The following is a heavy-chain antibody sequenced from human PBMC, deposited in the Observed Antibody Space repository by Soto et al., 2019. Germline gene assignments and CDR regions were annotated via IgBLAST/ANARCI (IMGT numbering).Heavy chain of an antibody. CDR2: IIPIFGTA. J-gene: IGHJ6*02. Sequence: ASVKVSCKASGGTFSSYAISWVRQAPGQGLEWMGGIIPIFGTANYAQKFQGRVTITADESTSTAYMELSSLRSEDTAVYYCARRPRSDYYYGMDVWGQGTTVTVSS. CDR1: GGTFSSYA. V-gene: IGHV1-69*13. CDR3: ARRPRSDYYYGMDV.